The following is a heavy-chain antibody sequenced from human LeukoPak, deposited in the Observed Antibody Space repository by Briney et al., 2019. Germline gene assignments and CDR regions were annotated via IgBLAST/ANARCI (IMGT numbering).Heavy chain of an antibody. J-gene: IGHJ5*02. CDR2: IYTSGST. D-gene: IGHD3-10*01. CDR3: ARDRAQYYYGSGHFDP. V-gene: IGHV4-4*07. CDR1: GGSISSYY. Sequence: PSETLSLTCTVSGGSISSYYWSRIRQPAGKGLEWIGRIYTSGSTNYNPSLKSRVTMSVDTSKNQFSLKLSSVTAADTAVYYCARDRAQYYYGSGHFDPWGQGTLVTVSS.